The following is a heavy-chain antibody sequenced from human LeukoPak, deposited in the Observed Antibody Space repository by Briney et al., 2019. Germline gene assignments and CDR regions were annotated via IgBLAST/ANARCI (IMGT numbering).Heavy chain of an antibody. J-gene: IGHJ4*02. CDR2: INHSGST. D-gene: IGHD3-3*01. CDR3: ARRFFSPPDIDY. V-gene: IGHV4-34*01. CDR1: GGSFSGYY. Sequence: SETLSLTCAVYGGSFSGYYWSWIRQPPGKGLEWIGEINHSGSTNCNPSLKGRVTISVDTSKNQFSLKLSSVTAADTAVYYCARRFFSPPDIDYWGQGTLVTVSS.